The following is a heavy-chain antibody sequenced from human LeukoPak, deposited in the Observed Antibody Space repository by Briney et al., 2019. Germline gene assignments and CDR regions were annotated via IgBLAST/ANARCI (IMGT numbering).Heavy chain of an antibody. CDR3: AKAGYYDFWSGYYADY. V-gene: IGHV3-23*01. J-gene: IGHJ4*02. CDR1: GFTFSSYA. D-gene: IGHD3-3*01. CDR2: ISGSGGST. Sequence: GGSLRLSCAASGFTFSSYAMSWVRQAPGKGLEWVSAISGSGGSTYYADSVKGRFTISGDNSKNTLYLQMNSLRAEDTAVYYCAKAGYYDFWSGYYADYWGQGTLVTVSS.